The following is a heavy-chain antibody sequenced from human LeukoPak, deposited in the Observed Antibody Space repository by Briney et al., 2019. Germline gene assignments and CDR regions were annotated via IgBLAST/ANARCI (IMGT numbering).Heavy chain of an antibody. CDR3: ARGYGYGDYVGDFDY. D-gene: IGHD4-17*01. J-gene: IGHJ4*02. V-gene: IGHV1-18*01. CDR1: GYTFTSYP. CDR2: ITTYNGNT. Sequence: GASVKVSCKASGYTFTSYPISWVRQAPGQGLEWMGWITTYNGNTHYAQKLQGRVTMTTETSTSTAYMDLRVLRSDDTAVYYCARGYGYGDYVGDFDYWGQGTLVVVSA.